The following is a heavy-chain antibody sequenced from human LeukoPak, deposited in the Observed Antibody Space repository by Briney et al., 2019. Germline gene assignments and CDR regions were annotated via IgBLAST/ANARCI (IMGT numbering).Heavy chain of an antibody. CDR3: ARDMYGSGGTLDV. CDR1: GFTVSSNY. J-gene: IGHJ6*02. V-gene: IGHV3-53*01. CDR2: IYSGGST. Sequence: GGSLRLSCAASGFTVSSNYMSWVRQAPGKGLEWVSVIYSGGSTYYADSVKGRFTISRDNSKNTVYLQMNSLRAEDTAVYYCARDMYGSGGTLDVWGQGTTVTVSS. D-gene: IGHD3-10*01.